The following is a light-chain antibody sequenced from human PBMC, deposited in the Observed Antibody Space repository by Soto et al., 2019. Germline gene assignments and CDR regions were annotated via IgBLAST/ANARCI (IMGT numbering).Light chain of an antibody. J-gene: IGKJ3*01. CDR1: QSVSSY. Sequence: EIGLTQSPATLSLSPGERATLSCRASQSVSSYLAWYQQKPGQAPRLLIYDASNRATGIPARFSGSGSGTDFTLTISSLEPEDFAVYYCQQRSNGFTFGPGTKVDIK. CDR2: DAS. CDR3: QQRSNGFT. V-gene: IGKV3-11*01.